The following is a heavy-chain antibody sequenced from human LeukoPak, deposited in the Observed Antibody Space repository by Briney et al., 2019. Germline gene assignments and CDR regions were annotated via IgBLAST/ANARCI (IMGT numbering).Heavy chain of an antibody. CDR3: AKDGVPSRYFGRNYFDY. D-gene: IGHD2-8*01. J-gene: IGHJ4*02. CDR2: IRYDGSNK. CDR1: GFTFRSYG. Sequence: GGSLRLSCAASGFTFRSYGMHWVRQAPGKGLEWVAFIRYDGSNKYYADSVKGRFTISRDNSKNTLYLQMNSLRAEDTAVYYCAKDGVPSRYFGRNYFDYWGQGTLVTVSS. V-gene: IGHV3-30*02.